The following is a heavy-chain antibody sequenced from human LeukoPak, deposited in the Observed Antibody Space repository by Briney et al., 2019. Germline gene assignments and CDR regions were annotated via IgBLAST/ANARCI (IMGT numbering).Heavy chain of an antibody. V-gene: IGHV3-23*01. CDR3: AREEVAGTTDY. CDR2: ISGSGGGT. J-gene: IGHJ4*02. D-gene: IGHD1-7*01. CDR1: GFTFSNYA. Sequence: GGSLRLSCAASGFTFSNYAMNWVRQAPGKGLEFVSGISGSGGGTYYADSVKGRFTISRDNSKNTLYLHMNSLRAEDTAVYYCAREEVAGTTDYWGQGTLVTVSS.